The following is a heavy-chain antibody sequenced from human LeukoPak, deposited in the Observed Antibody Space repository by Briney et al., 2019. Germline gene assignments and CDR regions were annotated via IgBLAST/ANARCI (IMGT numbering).Heavy chain of an antibody. J-gene: IGHJ4*02. Sequence: GESLKISCKGSGYSFTSYWIGWVRQMPGKGLEWMGIIYPGDSDTSYSPAFQGQVTISADKSISTDYLKWSSLKASDTAMYYYARRAYSSGWYVGYWGQGPLVPVSS. CDR3: ARRAYSSGWYVGY. CDR2: IYPGDSDT. D-gene: IGHD6-19*01. V-gene: IGHV5-51*01. CDR1: GYSFTSYW.